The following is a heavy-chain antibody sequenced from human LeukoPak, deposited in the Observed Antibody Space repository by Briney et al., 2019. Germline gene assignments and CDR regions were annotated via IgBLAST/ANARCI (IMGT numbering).Heavy chain of an antibody. V-gene: IGHV4-38-2*02. CDR2: IYHSGSA. D-gene: IGHD3-3*01. CDR3: ARDAYVGFWGDYYPGIFGY. Sequence: SETLSLTCTVSGYSISSNYYWGWIRQPPGKGLEWLGSIYHSGSAYYNPSLKSRVTISLDTSKNQFSLRLSSVTAAATAVYYCARDAYVGFWGDYYPGIFGYWGQGALVTVSS. CDR1: GYSISSNYY. J-gene: IGHJ4*02.